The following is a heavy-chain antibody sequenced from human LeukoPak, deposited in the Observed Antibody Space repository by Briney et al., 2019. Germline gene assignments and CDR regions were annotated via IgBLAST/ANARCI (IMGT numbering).Heavy chain of an antibody. D-gene: IGHD2-2*01. J-gene: IGHJ3*01. CDR2: ISVSCGST. V-gene: IGHV3-23*01. Sequence: GGTLRLSCAASGCTFSTYAISWARQAPAKGLERVSVISVSCGSTHYGGSVRGRFTTYRDNPKNPLFLPMTSLRAEDTAVYYCAKDRTYLAAFDVWGQGTMVTVSS. CDR1: GCTFSTYA. CDR3: AKDRTYLAAFDV.